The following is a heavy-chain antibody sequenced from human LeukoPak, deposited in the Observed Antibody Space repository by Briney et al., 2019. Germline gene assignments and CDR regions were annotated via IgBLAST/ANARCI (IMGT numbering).Heavy chain of an antibody. J-gene: IGHJ4*02. CDR1: GFTFSSYE. CDR3: TASMEVSTYFDY. V-gene: IGHV3-15*01. CDR2: IKSKTDGGTI. D-gene: IGHD5/OR15-5a*01. Sequence: PGGSLRLSCAASGFTFSSYEMNWVRQAPGKGLEWVGRIKSKTDGGTIDYAAPVKGTFTISRDDSKNTLYLQMNSLKTEDTAVYYCTASMEVSTYFDYWGQGTLVTVSS.